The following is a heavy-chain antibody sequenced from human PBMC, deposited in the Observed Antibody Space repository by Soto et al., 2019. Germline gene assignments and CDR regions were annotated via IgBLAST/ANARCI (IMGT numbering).Heavy chain of an antibody. J-gene: IGHJ4*02. CDR2: ISYDGSNK. CDR3: AKQWTHYDILTGYSTFDY. V-gene: IGHV3-30*18. D-gene: IGHD3-9*01. Sequence: LRLSCAASGFTFSSYGMHWVRQAPGKGLEWVAVISYDGSNKYYADSVKGRFTISRDNSKNTLYLQMNSLRAEDTAVYYCAKQWTHYDILTGYSTFDYWGQGTLVTVSS. CDR1: GFTFSSYG.